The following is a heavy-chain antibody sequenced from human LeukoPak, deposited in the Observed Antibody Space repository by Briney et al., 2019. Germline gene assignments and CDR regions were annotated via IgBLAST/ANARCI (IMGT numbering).Heavy chain of an antibody. D-gene: IGHD2-15*01. Sequence: SVKVSCKASGGTFSSYAISWVRQAPGQGLEWMGGIIPIFGTANYAQKFQGRVTITTDESTSTAYMELSSLRSEDTAVYYCARGYCSGGSCVRSAFDIWGQGTMVTVSS. CDR3: ARGYCSGGSCVRSAFDI. V-gene: IGHV1-69*05. J-gene: IGHJ3*02. CDR1: GGTFSSYA. CDR2: IIPIFGTA.